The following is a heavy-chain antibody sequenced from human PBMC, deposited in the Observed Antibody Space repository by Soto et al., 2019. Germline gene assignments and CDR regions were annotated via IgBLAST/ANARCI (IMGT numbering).Heavy chain of an antibody. J-gene: IGHJ6*01. CDR2: IYPGDSDT. D-gene: IGHD3-16*01. CDR3: ARRLGESHYYYYGMDV. Sequence: PGESLKISCKGSGYSFTSYWIGWVRQMPGKGLEWMGIIYPGDSDTRYSPSFQGQVTISADKSISTAYLQWSSLKASDTAMYYCARRLGESHYYYYGMDVWGQGTTVTVSS. V-gene: IGHV5-51*01. CDR1: GYSFTSYW.